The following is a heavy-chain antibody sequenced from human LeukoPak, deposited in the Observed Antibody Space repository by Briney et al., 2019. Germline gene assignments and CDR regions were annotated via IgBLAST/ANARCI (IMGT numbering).Heavy chain of an antibody. D-gene: IGHD4-17*01. CDR2: IYYSGST. J-gene: IGHJ3*02. Sequence: SETLSLTCTVSGGSISCGDYYWSWIRQPPGKGLEWIGYIYYSGSTYYNPSLKSRVTISVDTSKNQFSLKLSSVTAADTAVYYCARGPTVAFDIWGQGTMVTVSS. CDR1: GGSISCGDYY. CDR3: ARGPTVAFDI. V-gene: IGHV4-30-4*01.